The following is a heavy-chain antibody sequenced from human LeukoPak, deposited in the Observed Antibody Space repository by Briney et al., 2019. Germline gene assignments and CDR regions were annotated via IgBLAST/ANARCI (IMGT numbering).Heavy chain of an antibody. CDR2: ISYDGSNK. Sequence: GGSLRLSCAASGFTFSNYGIHWVRQAPGKGLEWVAVISYDGSNKYYADSVKGRFTISRDNSKNALYLQMNSLRTEDTAVYYCAKAGRGGYYYMDVWGKGTTVTVS. V-gene: IGHV3-30*18. CDR3: AKAGRGGYYYMDV. J-gene: IGHJ6*03. D-gene: IGHD3-10*01. CDR1: GFTFSNYG.